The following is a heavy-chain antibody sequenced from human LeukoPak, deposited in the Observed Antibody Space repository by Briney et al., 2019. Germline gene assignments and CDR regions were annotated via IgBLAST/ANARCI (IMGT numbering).Heavy chain of an antibody. CDR1: GFTFSSYG. CDR3: ESSITKAGGS. J-gene: IGHJ5*02. V-gene: IGHV3-30*03. Sequence: PGRSLRLSCAASGFTFSSYGMHWVRQAPGKGLEWVAVISYDGSNKYYADSVKGRFTISRDNSKNTLYLQMNSLRIEDTAVYYCESSITKAGGSWGQGTLVTVSS. CDR2: ISYDGSNK. D-gene: IGHD2-21*01.